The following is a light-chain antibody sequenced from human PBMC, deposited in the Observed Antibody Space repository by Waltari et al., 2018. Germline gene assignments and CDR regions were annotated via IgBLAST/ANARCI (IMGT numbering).Light chain of an antibody. CDR3: AAWDDSLNGYYV. V-gene: IGLV1-47*01. Sequence: QSVLTQPPSASGTPRQRVTISCSGSSSNIVTNLVYWYQHVPGTAPKLLIYRSDQRPSGVPDRFSGSKSGTSASLAISGLRSEDEGDYYCAAWDDSLNGYYVFGTGTKVTVL. CDR2: RSD. J-gene: IGLJ1*01. CDR1: SSNIVTNL.